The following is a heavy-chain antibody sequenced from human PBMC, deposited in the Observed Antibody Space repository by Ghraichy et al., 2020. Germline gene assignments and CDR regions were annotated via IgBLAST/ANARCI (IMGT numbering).Heavy chain of an antibody. J-gene: IGHJ2*01. Sequence: GGSLRLSCAASEFTLSLYHMNWVRQAPGKGLQWVSSITADATSTYYADSVNGRFTMSRDNTKKSLFLQLTSLTLEDTAIYYCARGSASWEPQNFWHFDLWGRCTVVTVSS. CDR1: EFTLSLYH. V-gene: IGHV3-21*01. CDR3: ARGSASWEPQNFWHFDL. D-gene: IGHD1-14*01. CDR2: ITADATST.